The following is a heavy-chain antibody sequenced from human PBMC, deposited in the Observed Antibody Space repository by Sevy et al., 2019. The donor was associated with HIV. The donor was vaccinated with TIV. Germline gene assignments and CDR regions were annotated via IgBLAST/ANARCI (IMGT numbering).Heavy chain of an antibody. Sequence: ASVKVSCKASGYTFTSYDINWVRQATGQGLEWMGWMNPNSGNTGYAQKFQGRVTITRNTSISTAYMELSSLRSEDTAVYYCARGRCSSTSCPYNWFDPWGQGTLITVSS. V-gene: IGHV1-8*03. D-gene: IGHD2-2*01. CDR2: MNPNSGNT. CDR1: GYTFTSYD. CDR3: ARGRCSSTSCPYNWFDP. J-gene: IGHJ5*02.